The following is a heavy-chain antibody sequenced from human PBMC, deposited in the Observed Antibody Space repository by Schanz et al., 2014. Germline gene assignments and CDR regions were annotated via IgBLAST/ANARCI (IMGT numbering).Heavy chain of an antibody. CDR1: GYTFTGYY. Sequence: QVRLVQSGAEVKKPGASVKVSCKASGYTFTGYYMHWVRQAPGQGLEWMGWINPNSGGTNYAQKFQGRVTMTRDTSISTAYMELSRLRSDDTAVYYCARAGQDFEYSSLSPIWYFDLWGRGTLVTVSS. V-gene: IGHV1-2*02. CDR3: ARAGQDFEYSSLSPIWYFDL. J-gene: IGHJ2*01. CDR2: INPNSGGT. D-gene: IGHD6-6*01.